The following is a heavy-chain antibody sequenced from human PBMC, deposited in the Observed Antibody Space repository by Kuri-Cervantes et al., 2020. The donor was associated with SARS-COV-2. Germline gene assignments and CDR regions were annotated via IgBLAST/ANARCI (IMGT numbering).Heavy chain of an antibody. D-gene: IGHD2-2*01. Sequence: SETLSLTCSVSGDSIGPYYWTWIRQPPGKGLEWIGHIYYSGSVNYNPSLMSRLTISVGKSKNQVSLKLTSVTAADTAVYYCARSAAAFYGMDVWGQGTTVTVSS. V-gene: IGHV4-59*01. J-gene: IGHJ6*02. CDR3: ARSAAAFYGMDV. CDR2: IYYSGSV. CDR1: GDSIGPYY.